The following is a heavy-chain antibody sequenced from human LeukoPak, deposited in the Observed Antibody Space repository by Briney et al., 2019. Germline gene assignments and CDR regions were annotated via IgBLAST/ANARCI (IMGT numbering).Heavy chain of an antibody. D-gene: IGHD2-21*01. J-gene: IGHJ6*03. CDR2: INHSVST. V-gene: IGHV4-34*01. Sequence: PSETLSLTCAVYGGSFSGYYWSWIRQPPGKGLEWIGEINHSVSTNYNPSLKSRVTISVDTSKNQFSLKLSSVTAADTAVYYCARLRGEGDYYYYYYYMDVWGKGTTVTVSS. CDR1: GGSFSGYY. CDR3: ARLRGEGDYYYYYYYMDV.